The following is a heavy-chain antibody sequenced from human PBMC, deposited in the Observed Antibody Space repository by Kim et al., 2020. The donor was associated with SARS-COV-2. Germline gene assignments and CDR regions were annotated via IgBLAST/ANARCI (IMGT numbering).Heavy chain of an antibody. V-gene: IGHV3-11*06. CDR2: ISSSSSYT. D-gene: IGHD3-10*01. Sequence: GGSLRLSCADSGFTFSDYYMSWICQAPGKGLEWVSYISSSSSYTNYADSVNGRFITFRDNSQNSLYLQMNSLRAEDTAVYYCARSSIIMVRTLFRVIGGMDVWGLATTLPVSS. CDR3: ARSSIIMVRTLFRVIGGMDV. CDR1: GFTFSDYY. J-gene: IGHJ6*02.